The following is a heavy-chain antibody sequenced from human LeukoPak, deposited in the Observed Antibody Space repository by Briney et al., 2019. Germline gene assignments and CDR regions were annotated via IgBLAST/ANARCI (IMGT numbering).Heavy chain of an antibody. CDR1: GFTFSSYS. J-gene: IGHJ4*02. CDR3: ARGSSCDY. Sequence: GGSLRLSCAASGFTFSSYSMNWVRQAPGKGLEWVSSISGSSSYIYYADSVKGRFTISRDNAKNSLYLQMNSLRAEDTAVYYCARGSSCDYWGQGTLVTVSS. V-gene: IGHV3-21*01. CDR2: ISGSSSYI. D-gene: IGHD6-13*01.